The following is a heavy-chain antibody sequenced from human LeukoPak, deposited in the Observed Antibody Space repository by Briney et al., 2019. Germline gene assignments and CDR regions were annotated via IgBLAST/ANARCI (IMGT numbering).Heavy chain of an antibody. CDR1: GFSVSSNY. Sequence: PGGSLRLSCAASGFSVSSNYMSWVRQAPGKGLEWVSVIYTGGPTFYADSVKGRFTISGDNSKNMLYLQMNNLRDEDTAVYYCARTPGITIVRGLDYWGQGTLVTVSS. CDR3: ARTPGITIVRGLDY. D-gene: IGHD3-10*01. CDR2: IYTGGPT. V-gene: IGHV3-53*01. J-gene: IGHJ4*02.